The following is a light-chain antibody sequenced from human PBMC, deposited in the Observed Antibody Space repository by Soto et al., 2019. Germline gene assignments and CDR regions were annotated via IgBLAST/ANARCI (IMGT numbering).Light chain of an antibody. CDR1: QSVSSSY. CDR2: GAS. CDR3: QQYGSSPLT. V-gene: IGKV3-20*01. Sequence: EVVLTQSPGTLSLSPGERATLSCRASQSVSSSYLAWYRQKPGQAPRLLIYGASSRATGIPDRFSGSGSGTGFTLTIISLEPKEFALYYCQQYGSSPLTFGGGTKVEIK. J-gene: IGKJ4*01.